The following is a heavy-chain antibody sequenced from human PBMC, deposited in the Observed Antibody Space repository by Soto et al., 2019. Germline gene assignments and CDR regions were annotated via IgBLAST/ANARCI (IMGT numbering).Heavy chain of an antibody. Sequence: QVQLQQSGPGLVKPSETLSLTCSVSGGSIRSYYWSWIRQSPEKGLEWIGYFYHSGNSNYNPSLKSRVTISVETSKNPLSLSLRSVTAADTAVYFCARISSVDPYCYVNGGWDVWGQGTTVTVSS. CDR3: ARISSVDPYCYVNGGWDV. V-gene: IGHV4-59*01. J-gene: IGHJ6*02. CDR1: GGSIRSYY. CDR2: FYHSGNS. D-gene: IGHD5-18*01.